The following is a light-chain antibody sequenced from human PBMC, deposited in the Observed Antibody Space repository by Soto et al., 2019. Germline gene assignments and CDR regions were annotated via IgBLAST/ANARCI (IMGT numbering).Light chain of an antibody. Sequence: ELVLTQSPATLSFSPGDRATLSCRASQSVSSHLAWYQHKPGQAPRLLMYDTFNRATGIPARFNGSGSGTDFTLTISSLEPQDFAVYYCQQRSNWPPGYTFGQGTKLEIK. CDR2: DTF. CDR3: QQRSNWPPGYT. J-gene: IGKJ2*01. CDR1: QSVSSH. V-gene: IGKV3-11*01.